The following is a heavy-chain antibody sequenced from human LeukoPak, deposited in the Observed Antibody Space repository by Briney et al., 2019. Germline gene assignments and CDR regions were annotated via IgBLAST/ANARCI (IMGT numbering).Heavy chain of an antibody. CDR1: GGSISSGDYY. CDR2: IYYSGST. Sequence: SETLSLTCTVSGGSISSGDYYWSWIRQPPGKGLEWIGYIYYSGSTYYNPSLESRVTISVDTSKNQFSLKLSSVTAADTAVYYCARYSLGYCSSTSCYTNFDYWGQGTLVTVSS. D-gene: IGHD2-2*02. J-gene: IGHJ4*02. CDR3: ARYSLGYCSSTSCYTNFDY. V-gene: IGHV4-30-4*01.